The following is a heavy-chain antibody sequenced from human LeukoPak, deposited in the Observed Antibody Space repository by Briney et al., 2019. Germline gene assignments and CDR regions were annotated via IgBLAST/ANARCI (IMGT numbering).Heavy chain of an antibody. J-gene: IGHJ3*02. Sequence: PVGSLRLSCAASGFTFSSYEMNWVRQAPGKGLGWGSGISWNSGSIGYADSVKGRFTISRDNAKNSLYLQMNTLRAEDTAVYYCARVSILIVPYSAFDIWGQGTMVTVSS. CDR3: ARVSILIVPYSAFDI. V-gene: IGHV3-21*01. D-gene: IGHD2/OR15-2a*01. CDR1: GFTFSSYE. CDR2: ISWNSGSI.